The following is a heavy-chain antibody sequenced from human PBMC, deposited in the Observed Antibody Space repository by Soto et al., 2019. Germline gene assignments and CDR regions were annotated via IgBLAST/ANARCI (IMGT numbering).Heavy chain of an antibody. CDR1: GGTFSSYP. CDR2: IIPFFGTS. CDR3: ARVGHITNYGMAV. J-gene: IGHJ6*02. Sequence: QVQPVQSGAEVKKPGSSVKVSCGASGGTFSSYPINWVRQAPGQGLEWMGGIIPFFGTSNYAQKFQGRVTITADESTSTAYMELRSLRSEDTAVYYCARVGHITNYGMAVWGQGTTVTVSS. D-gene: IGHD1-26*01. V-gene: IGHV1-69*01.